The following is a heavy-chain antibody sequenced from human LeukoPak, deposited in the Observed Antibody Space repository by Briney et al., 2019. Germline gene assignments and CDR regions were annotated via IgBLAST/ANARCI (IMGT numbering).Heavy chain of an antibody. J-gene: IGHJ4*02. CDR2: IIPIFGTA. V-gene: IGHV1-69*13. CDR3: ARGGFWSGNFDY. CDR1: GGTFSSYA. Sequence: GASVKVSCKASGGTFSSYAISWVRQAPGQGLEWMGGIIPIFGTANYAQKFQGRVTITANESTSTAYMELSSLRSEDTAVYYCARGGFWSGNFDYWGQGTLVTVSS. D-gene: IGHD3-3*01.